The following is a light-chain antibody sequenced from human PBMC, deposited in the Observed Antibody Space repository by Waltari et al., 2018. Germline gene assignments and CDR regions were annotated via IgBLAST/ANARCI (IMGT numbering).Light chain of an antibody. J-gene: IGLJ3*02. CDR2: EDT. V-gene: IGLV6-57*01. CDR1: SGSIASNF. CDR3: QSYDNSYCG. Sequence: NFMLTQLHSVSGSPGQTVTISCTRSSGSIASNFVQWYQQRPRSYPIYLIYEDTQRPSGVPDRFSGSIDSSSNSASRTISVLKTEEEADNYCQSYDNSYCGFGGGTKLTVL.